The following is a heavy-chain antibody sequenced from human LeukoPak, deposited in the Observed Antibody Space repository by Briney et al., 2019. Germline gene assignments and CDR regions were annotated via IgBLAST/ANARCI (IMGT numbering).Heavy chain of an antibody. D-gene: IGHD6-19*01. CDR2: MTGSGHRI. CDR1: GFTFRDYY. Sequence: AGGSLRLSCAASGFTFRDYYMSWIRQAPGKGPEWVAYMTGSGHRIYYADSVKGRFTISRDNTQNSLYLKMNSLRAEDTAVYYCARDPGLYSNGWEYYFDSWGQGTLVTVSS. J-gene: IGHJ4*02. CDR3: ARDPGLYSNGWEYYFDS. V-gene: IGHV3-11*01.